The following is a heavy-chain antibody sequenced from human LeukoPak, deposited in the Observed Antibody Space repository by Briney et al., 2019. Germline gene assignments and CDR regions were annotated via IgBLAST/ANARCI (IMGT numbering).Heavy chain of an antibody. D-gene: IGHD2-2*01. CDR1: GASISSYY. J-gene: IGHJ3*02. V-gene: IGHV4-4*07. CDR3: ARGYCSSTSCYLAFDI. CDR2: LYISGST. Sequence: SETLSLTCTVSGASISSYYYNWIRQTAGRGLEWIGRLYISGSTDYNPSLKSRVTISVDTSKNQFSLKLSSVTAADTAVYYCARGYCSSTSCYLAFDIWGQGTMVTVSS.